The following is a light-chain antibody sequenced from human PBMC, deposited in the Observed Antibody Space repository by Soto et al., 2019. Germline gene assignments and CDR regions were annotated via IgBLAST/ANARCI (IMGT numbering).Light chain of an antibody. CDR2: RDS. CDR3: QVWDSGSAEVV. Sequence: SYELTQPLSVSVALGQTARITCGGNNIGSKNVHWYQQKPGQAPVLVIYRDSNRPSGIPERFSGSNSGNMATLTISRAEAGDEADYYCQVWDSGSAEVVFGGGTKLTVL. J-gene: IGLJ2*01. V-gene: IGLV3-9*01. CDR1: NIGSKN.